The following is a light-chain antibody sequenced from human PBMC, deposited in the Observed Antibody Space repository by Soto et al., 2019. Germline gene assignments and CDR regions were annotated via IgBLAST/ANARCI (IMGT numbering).Light chain of an antibody. J-gene: IGLJ2*01. Sequence: QSVLTQPPSVSGAPGQRVTISCTGSSSNIGAVFDVHWYQQVPGTAPKLLIYENTKRPSGVPDRFSGSKSGTSASLAITGLQAEYAADYYCQSYDSGLSGWLFGGGTKLTVL. CDR2: ENT. CDR1: SSNIGAVFD. V-gene: IGLV1-40*01. CDR3: QSYDSGLSGWL.